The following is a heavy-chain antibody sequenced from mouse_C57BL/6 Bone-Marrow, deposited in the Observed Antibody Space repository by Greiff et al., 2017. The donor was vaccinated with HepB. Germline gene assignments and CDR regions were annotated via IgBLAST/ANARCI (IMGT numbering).Heavy chain of an antibody. V-gene: IGHV3-6*01. Sequence: EVHLVESGPGLVKPSQSLSLTCSVTGYSITSGYYWPWIRQIPGNKLEWMGYISYDGSNNYNPSLKNRISITRDTSKNQFFLKLNSVTTEDTATYYCARGGYGKYFDVWGTGTTVTVSS. CDR3: ARGGYGKYFDV. CDR2: ISYDGSN. J-gene: IGHJ1*03. CDR1: GYSITSGYY. D-gene: IGHD2-2*01.